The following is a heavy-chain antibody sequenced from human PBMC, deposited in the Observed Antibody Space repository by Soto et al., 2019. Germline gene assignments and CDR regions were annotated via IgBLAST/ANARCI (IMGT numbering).Heavy chain of an antibody. J-gene: IGHJ6*02. Sequence: GGSLRLSCAASGFTFSGYTMTWLRQAPGKGLEWVSAISTGGESHYADSVKGRFTISRDNARNTLYLQMNSLRAEDTAVYYCARVRELLWFGELFDYYYGMDVWGQGTTVTVSS. CDR3: ARVRELLWFGELFDYYYGMDV. CDR1: GFTFSGYT. V-gene: IGHV3-23*01. D-gene: IGHD3-10*01. CDR2: ISTGGES.